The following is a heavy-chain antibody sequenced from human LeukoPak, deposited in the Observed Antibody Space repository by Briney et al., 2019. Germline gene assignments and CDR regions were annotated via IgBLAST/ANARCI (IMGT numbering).Heavy chain of an antibody. CDR2: ISSSSSYI. V-gene: IGHV3-21*01. CDR3: TRDQGVEWLVLKRVYYFDY. D-gene: IGHD6-19*01. J-gene: IGHJ4*02. CDR1: GFTFSSYS. Sequence: GGSLRLSCAASGFTFSSYSMNWVRQAPGKGLEWVSSISSSSSYIYYADSVKGRFTISRDNAKNSLYLQISSLRAEDTAVYYCTRDQGVEWLVLKRVYYFDYWGQGTLVTVSS.